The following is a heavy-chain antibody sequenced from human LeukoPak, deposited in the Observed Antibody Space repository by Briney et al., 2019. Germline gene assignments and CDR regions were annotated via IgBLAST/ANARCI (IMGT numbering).Heavy chain of an antibody. V-gene: IGHV4-39*01. CDR1: GGSISSSSYY. J-gene: IGHJ5*02. Sequence: SETLSLTCTVSGGSISSSSYYWGWIRQPPGKGLEWIGSIYYSGSTYYNPSLKSRVTISVDTSKNQFSLKLSSVTAADTAVYYCASITVAGSNNWFDPWGQGTLVTVSS. D-gene: IGHD6-19*01. CDR2: IYYSGST. CDR3: ASITVAGSNNWFDP.